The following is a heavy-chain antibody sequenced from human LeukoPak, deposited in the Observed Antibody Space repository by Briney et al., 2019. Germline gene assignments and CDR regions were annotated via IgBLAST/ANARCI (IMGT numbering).Heavy chain of an antibody. V-gene: IGHV3-21*01. CDR1: GFTFSSYS. Sequence: GGSLRLSCAASGFTFSSYSMNWVRQAPGKGLEWVSSISSSSSYIYYADSVKGRFTISRDNAKNSLYLQMNSLRAEDTAVYYCASRGYSYGYREEDAFDIWGQGTMVTVSS. D-gene: IGHD5-18*01. J-gene: IGHJ3*02. CDR3: ASRGYSYGYREEDAFDI. CDR2: ISSSSSYI.